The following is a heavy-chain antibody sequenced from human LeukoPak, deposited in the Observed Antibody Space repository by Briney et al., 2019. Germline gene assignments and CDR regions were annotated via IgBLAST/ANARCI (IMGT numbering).Heavy chain of an antibody. D-gene: IGHD4-17*01. CDR1: GGSFSGYY. CDR2: INHSGST. J-gene: IGHJ3*02. CDR3: ARHYGDHPEPDAFDI. V-gene: IGHV4-34*01. Sequence: SETLSLTCVVYGGSFSGYYWSWIRQPPGKGLEWIGEINHSGSTNYNPSLKSRVTISVDTSKNQFSLKLSSVTAADTAVYYCARHYGDHPEPDAFDIWGQGTMVTVSS.